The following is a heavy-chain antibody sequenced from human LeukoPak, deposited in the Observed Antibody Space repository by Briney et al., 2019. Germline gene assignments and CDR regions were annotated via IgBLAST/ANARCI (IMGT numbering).Heavy chain of an antibody. D-gene: IGHD2-2*01. CDR3: ARGYCSSTSCHTDFDY. CDR2: IIPIFGTA. Sequence: SVKVSCKASGGTFSSYAISWVRQAPGQGLEWMGGIIPIFGTANYAQKFQGRVTITADESTSTAYMELSSLRSEATAVYYCARGYCSSTSCHTDFDYWGQGTLVTVSS. J-gene: IGHJ4*02. V-gene: IGHV1-69*13. CDR1: GGTFSSYA.